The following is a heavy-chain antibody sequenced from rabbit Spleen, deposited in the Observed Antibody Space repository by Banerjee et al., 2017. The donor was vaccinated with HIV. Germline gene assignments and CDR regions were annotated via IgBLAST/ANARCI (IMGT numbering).Heavy chain of an antibody. CDR2: IFPVFGIT. J-gene: IGHJ4*01. D-gene: IGHD4-1*01. Sequence: QVVESGGGLVQPGGSLKLSCKASGFDFSSYGVSWVRQAPGKGLEWIGDIFPVFGITNYANWMKGRFTISSDNAQNTVDLQMNSLTAADTATYFCTRNANGGWDLWGPGTLVTVS. CDR3: TRNANGGWDL. V-gene: IGHV1S47*01. CDR1: GFDFSSYG.